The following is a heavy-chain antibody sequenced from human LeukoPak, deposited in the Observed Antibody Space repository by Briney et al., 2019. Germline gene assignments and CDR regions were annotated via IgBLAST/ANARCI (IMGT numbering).Heavy chain of an antibody. J-gene: IGHJ5*02. CDR3: ARDSAIRWFDP. CDR2: IYYSGST. D-gene: IGHD2-21*01. Sequence: SETLSLTCTVSGGSISSSSYYWGWIRQPPGKGLEWIGSIYYSGSTYYNPSLKSRVTISVDTSKNQFSLKLSSVTAADTAVYYCARDSAIRWFDPWGQGTLVTVSS. CDR1: GGSISSSSYY. V-gene: IGHV4-39*07.